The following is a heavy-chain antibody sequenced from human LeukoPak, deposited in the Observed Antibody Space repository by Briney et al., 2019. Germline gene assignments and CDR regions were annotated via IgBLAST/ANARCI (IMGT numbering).Heavy chain of an antibody. CDR2: INHSGST. CDR1: GGSFSGYY. V-gene: IGHV4-34*01. J-gene: IGHJ4*02. Sequence: PSETLSLTCAVYGGSFSGYYWSWIRQPPGKGLEWIGEINHSGSTNYNPSLKSRVTISVDTSKNQFSLKLSSVTAADTAVYYCAREGYDSSGYSGYWGRGTLVTVSS. D-gene: IGHD3-22*01. CDR3: AREGYDSSGYSGY.